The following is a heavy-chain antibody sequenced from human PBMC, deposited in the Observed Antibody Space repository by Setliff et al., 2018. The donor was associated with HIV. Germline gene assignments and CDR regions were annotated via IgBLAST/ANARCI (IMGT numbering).Heavy chain of an antibody. Sequence: PSETLSLTCTVSGDSMRDYYWSWIRQPAGKGLEWIGRMYTSGVAKYNPSLESRVTMSVDTSKNQMSLELTSVTAADTAVYYCARDPKVEWDLLGAFDIWGQGTMVTVSS. CDR2: MYTSGVA. V-gene: IGHV4-4*07. CDR1: GDSMRDYY. J-gene: IGHJ3*02. CDR3: ARDPKVEWDLLGAFDI. D-gene: IGHD3-16*01.